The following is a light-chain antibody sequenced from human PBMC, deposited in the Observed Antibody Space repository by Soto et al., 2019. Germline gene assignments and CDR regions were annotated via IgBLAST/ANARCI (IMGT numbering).Light chain of an antibody. CDR1: QSVSSSY. CDR2: GTS. Sequence: EIVLTQSPGTLSLSPGEIAALSCRASQSVSSSYLAWYQQKPGQAPSLLIYGTSSRATGIPDRFSGSGSGTDFTLTISRLEPEDFAVYYCQQYGSSSWTFGQGTKVDIK. V-gene: IGKV3-20*01. CDR3: QQYGSSSWT. J-gene: IGKJ1*01.